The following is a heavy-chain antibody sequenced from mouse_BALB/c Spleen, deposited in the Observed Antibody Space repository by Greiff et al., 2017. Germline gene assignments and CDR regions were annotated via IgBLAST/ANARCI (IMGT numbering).Heavy chain of an antibody. CDR3: ARSFDYGMDY. CDR1: GFTFSSFG. Sequence: EVQLVESGGGLVQPGASRKLSCAASGFTFSSFGMHWVRQAPGQGLEWVAYISSGSSTIYYAETVKGRFTITRDNPKNTLFLQMTSLRSEDTAMYFCARSFDYGMDYWGQGTSVTVSS. CDR2: ISSGSSTI. J-gene: IGHJ4*01. D-gene: IGHD2-4*01. V-gene: IGHV5-17*02.